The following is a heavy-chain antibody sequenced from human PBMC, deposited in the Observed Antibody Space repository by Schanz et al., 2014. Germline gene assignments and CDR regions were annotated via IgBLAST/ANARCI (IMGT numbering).Heavy chain of an antibody. CDR1: GFTFSSYW. D-gene: IGHD3-10*01. CDR3: ARGHYGLDV. J-gene: IGHJ6*02. Sequence: EMQLVESGGGLIQPGGSLRLSCAASGFTFSSYWMSWVRQAPGKGLEWVANIKQDGSETYYVDSLKGRFTISSDNAKGSVYLQMNSLRAEDTAVYYCARGHYGLDVWGPGTSVTVSS. V-gene: IGHV3-7*01. CDR2: IKQDGSET.